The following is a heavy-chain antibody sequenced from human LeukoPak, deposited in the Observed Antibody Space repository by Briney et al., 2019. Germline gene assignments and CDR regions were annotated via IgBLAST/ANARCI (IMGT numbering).Heavy chain of an antibody. CDR2: ISSSSSYI. V-gene: IGHV3-21*01. Sequence: GGSLRLSCAASGFTFSSYSMNWVRQAPGKGLEWVSSISSSSSYIYYADSVKGRFTISRDNAKNSLYLQMNSLRAEDTAVYYCARAAQGRRLKSEWLLPEDFDYWGQGTLVTVSS. CDR1: GFTFSSYS. CDR3: ARAAQGRRLKSEWLLPEDFDY. J-gene: IGHJ4*02. D-gene: IGHD5-12*01.